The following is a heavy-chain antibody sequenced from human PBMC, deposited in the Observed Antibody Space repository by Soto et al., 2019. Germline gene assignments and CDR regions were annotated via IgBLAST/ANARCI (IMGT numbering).Heavy chain of an antibody. CDR3: ARSGHTFVGVV. Sequence: SETLSLTCTVSGASMSDYYGSWIRQSPGKGLEHIGYLHYSGSASYNPSLKSRVTISMDTSKNQFFLKLNSVTAADTAIYYCARSGHTFVGVVWGQGIPVTVSS. CDR2: LHYSGSA. D-gene: IGHD3-16*01. V-gene: IGHV4-59*01. CDR1: GASMSDYY. J-gene: IGHJ4*02.